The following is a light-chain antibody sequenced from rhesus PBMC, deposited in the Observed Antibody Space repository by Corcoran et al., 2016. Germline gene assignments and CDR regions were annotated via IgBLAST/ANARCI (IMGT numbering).Light chain of an antibody. Sequence: DIVLTQSPASLAVSPGQRATITCNASESVSFFGINLIYWYQPKPGQPPKHLIYQTHPKAPGVPARFSGSGSWTDFTLPINPVETDDAANYYCLQTKNSPRTIGQGTKVEIK. CDR1: ESVSFFGINL. J-gene: IGKJ1*01. CDR3: LQTKNSPRT. V-gene: IGKV7-13*01. CDR2: QTH.